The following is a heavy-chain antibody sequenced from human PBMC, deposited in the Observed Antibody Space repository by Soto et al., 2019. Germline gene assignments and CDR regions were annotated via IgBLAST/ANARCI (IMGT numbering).Heavy chain of an antibody. V-gene: IGHV3-23*01. CDR2: ISGSGGRT. J-gene: IGHJ6*04. D-gene: IGHD6-6*01. Sequence: PGGSLRLSCAASGFTYSSYAMSWVRQAPGKGLEWVSAISGSGGRTYYVDSVKGRFSISRDNSNNTLFLQMNSLRAEDTAVYYCAKDSVPLAARRVDYYYHMDVWGKGTTVTVSS. CDR1: GFTYSSYA. CDR3: AKDSVPLAARRVDYYYHMDV.